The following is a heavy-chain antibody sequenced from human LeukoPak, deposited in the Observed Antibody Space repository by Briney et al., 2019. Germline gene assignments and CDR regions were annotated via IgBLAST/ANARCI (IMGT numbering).Heavy chain of an antibody. V-gene: IGHV1-18*01. CDR2: ISAYNGNT. Sequence: ASVKVSCKASGYTFTSYGISWVRQAPGQGLEWMGWISAYNGNTNYAQKLQGRVTMTTDTSTSTAYMELRSLRSDDTAVYYCARATYYYDSSGFRGFDPWGQGTLVTVSS. D-gene: IGHD3-22*01. CDR3: ARATYYYDSSGFRGFDP. CDR1: GYTFTSYG. J-gene: IGHJ5*02.